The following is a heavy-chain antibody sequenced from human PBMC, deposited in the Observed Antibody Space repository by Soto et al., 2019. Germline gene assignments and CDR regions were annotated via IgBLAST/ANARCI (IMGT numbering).Heavy chain of an antibody. J-gene: IGHJ5*02. D-gene: IGHD3-3*01. CDR1: GYTFTSYD. V-gene: IGHV1-8*01. Sequence: GASVKVSCKASGYTFTSYDINWVRQATGQGLEWMGWMNPNSGNTGYAQKFQGRVTMTRNTSISTAYMELSSLRSEDTAVYYCARGDEGNDFWSGYYVYRAYKWFDPRGQGTLVTVSS. CDR2: MNPNSGNT. CDR3: ARGDEGNDFWSGYYVYRAYKWFDP.